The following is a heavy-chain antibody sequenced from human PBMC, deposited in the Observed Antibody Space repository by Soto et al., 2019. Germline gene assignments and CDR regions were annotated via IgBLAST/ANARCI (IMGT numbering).Heavy chain of an antibody. CDR3: ARSMHYSDGSNYSPFDY. V-gene: IGHV4-61*01. D-gene: IGHD3-22*01. J-gene: IGHJ4*02. CDR1: GGSVSSGNYY. CDR2: FYYTGST. Sequence: PSETLSLTCTVSGGSVSSGNYYWSWIRQPPGKGLEWIGYFYYTGSTNYNPSLKSRVTISADASKNQFSLRLSSLTAADTAVYYCARSMHYSDGSNYSPFDYWGQGALVTVSS.